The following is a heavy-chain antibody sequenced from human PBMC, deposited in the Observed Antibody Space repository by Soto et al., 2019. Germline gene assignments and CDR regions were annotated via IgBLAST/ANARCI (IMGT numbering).Heavy chain of an antibody. D-gene: IGHD5-12*01. V-gene: IGHV1-46*01. CDR2: INPTGGST. CDR3: ARGRDGYNHFDY. CDR1: GYSFSSYY. J-gene: IGHJ4*02. Sequence: AASVKVSCKASGYSFSSYYMYWVRQAPGQGLEWMGVINPTGGSTTYAQTFQGRVTMTRDTSTSTVYMEVSSLRFEDTAVYYCARGRDGYNHFDYWGQGTLVTVSS.